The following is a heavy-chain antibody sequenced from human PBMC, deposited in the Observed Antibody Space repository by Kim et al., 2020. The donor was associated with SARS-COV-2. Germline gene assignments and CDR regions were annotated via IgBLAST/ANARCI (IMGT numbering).Heavy chain of an antibody. V-gene: IGHV4-39*01. J-gene: IGHJ4*02. CDR2: IYYSGST. Sequence: SETLSLTCTVSGGSISSSSYYWGWIRQPPGKGLEWIGSIYYSGSTYYNPSLKSRVTISVDTSKNQFSLKLSSVTAADTAVYYCARRRRDGYKSFDYWGQGTLVTVSS. D-gene: IGHD5-12*01. CDR1: GGSISSSSYY. CDR3: ARRRRDGYKSFDY.